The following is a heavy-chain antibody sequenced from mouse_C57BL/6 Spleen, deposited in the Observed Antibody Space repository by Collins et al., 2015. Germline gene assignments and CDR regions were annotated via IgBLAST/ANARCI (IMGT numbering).Heavy chain of an antibody. CDR3: AEYYTSGFAY. J-gene: IGHJ3*01. V-gene: IGHV1-74*01. Sequence: QVQLQQSGAELVKPGASVKVSCKASGYTFTSYWMHWVKQRPGQGLEWIGRIHPSDSDTNCNQKFKAKATLTVDKSSSIVYMQLSGLTSEDSAVYYCAEYYTSGFAYWGQGTLVTVSA. CDR2: IHPSDSDT. D-gene: IGHD2-12*01. CDR1: GYTFTSYW.